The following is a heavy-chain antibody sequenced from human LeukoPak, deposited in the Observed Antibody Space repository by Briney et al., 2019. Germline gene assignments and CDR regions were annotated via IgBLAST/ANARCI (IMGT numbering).Heavy chain of an antibody. CDR2: ISGSGGST. CDR3: AKEPTGYSSGWYYFDY. V-gene: IGHV3-23*01. Sequence: GGSLRLSSAASGFTFSSYAMSWVRQAPGKGLEWVSGISGSGGSTYYADSVKGRFTISRDNSKNTLYLQMNSLRAEDTAVYYCAKEPTGYSSGWYYFDYWGQGTLVTVSS. CDR1: GFTFSSYA. J-gene: IGHJ4*02. D-gene: IGHD6-19*01.